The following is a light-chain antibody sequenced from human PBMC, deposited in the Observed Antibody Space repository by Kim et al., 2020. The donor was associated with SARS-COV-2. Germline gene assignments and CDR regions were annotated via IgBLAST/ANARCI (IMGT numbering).Light chain of an antibody. V-gene: IGLV3-19*01. CDR1: SLRSYY. Sequence: SSELTQDPAVSVALGQTVRITCQGDSLRSYYATWYQQKPGQAPVVVIYGKNNRPSGIPDRFSGSSSGNTASLTITGAQAEDEADYYCNSRDTSDNHLLFGGGTQLTVL. J-gene: IGLJ2*01. CDR3: NSRDTSDNHLL. CDR2: GKN.